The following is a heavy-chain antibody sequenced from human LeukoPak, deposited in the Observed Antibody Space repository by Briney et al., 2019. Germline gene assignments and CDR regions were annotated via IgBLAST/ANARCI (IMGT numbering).Heavy chain of an antibody. CDR2: ISAYNGNT. CDR1: GYAFTSYG. J-gene: IGHJ4*02. CDR3: ARGDYGSGSYRYFDY. V-gene: IGHV1-18*01. Sequence: ASVKVSCKASGYAFTSYGVSWVRQAPGQGLKWMGWISAYNGNTNYAQKLQGRVTMTTDTSTSTAYMELRSLRSDDTAVYYCARGDYGSGSYRYFDYWGQGTLVTVSS. D-gene: IGHD3-10*01.